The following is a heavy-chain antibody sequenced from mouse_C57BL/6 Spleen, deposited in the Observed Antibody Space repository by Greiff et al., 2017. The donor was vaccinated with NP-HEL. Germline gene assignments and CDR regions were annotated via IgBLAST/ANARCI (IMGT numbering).Heavy chain of an antibody. CDR2: ISSGSSTI. J-gene: IGHJ4*01. CDR3: ANIIWLRRYYAVDY. CDR1: GFTFSDYG. Sequence: EVKLMESGGGLVKPGGSLKLSCAASGFTFSDYGMHWVRQAPEKGLEWVAYISSGSSTIYYADTVKGRFTISRDNAKNTLFLQMTSLRSEDTAMYYCANIIWLRRYYAVDYWGQGTSVTVSS. V-gene: IGHV5-17*01. D-gene: IGHD2-2*01.